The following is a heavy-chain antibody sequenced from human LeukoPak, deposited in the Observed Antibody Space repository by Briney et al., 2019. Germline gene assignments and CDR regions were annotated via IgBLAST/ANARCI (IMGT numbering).Heavy chain of an antibody. D-gene: IGHD3-22*01. CDR3: ARTVYPYYYDSSGYYFFDY. V-gene: IGHV4-31*03. CDR2: IYYSGST. CDR1: GGSISSGGYY. Sequence: PSETLSLTCTVSGGSISSGGYYWSWIRQHPGKGLEWIGYIYYSGSTYYNPSLKSRVTISVDTSKNQFSLKLSSVTAADTAVYYCARTVYPYYYDSSGYYFFDYWGQGTLVTVSS. J-gene: IGHJ4*02.